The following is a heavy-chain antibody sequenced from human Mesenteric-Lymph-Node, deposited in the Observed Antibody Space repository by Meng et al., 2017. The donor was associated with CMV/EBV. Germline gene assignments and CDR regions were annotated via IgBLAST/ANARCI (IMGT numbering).Heavy chain of an antibody. CDR3: ARVDFWSGYYMRSSNWFDP. D-gene: IGHD3-3*01. CDR1: GASLRGYY. J-gene: IGHJ5*02. CDR2: INHNGDS. Sequence: GSLRLSCAVSGASLRGYYWTWVRQPPGKGLEWIGEINHNGDSNYNASLRSRVTISVDTSNNQFSLKLNTVTAADTAVYYCARVDFWSGYYMRSSNWFDPWGQGTLVTVSS. V-gene: IGHV4-34*01.